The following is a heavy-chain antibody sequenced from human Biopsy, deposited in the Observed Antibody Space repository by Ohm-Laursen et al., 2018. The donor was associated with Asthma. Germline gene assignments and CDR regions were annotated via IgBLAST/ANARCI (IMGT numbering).Heavy chain of an antibody. CDR3: ARGDSSNWSHCYFDY. D-gene: IGHD3-22*01. V-gene: IGHV3-11*01. Sequence: SLRLSCTASGFSFSDYYMTWMRQAPGKGLEWVSSISSSGSTTYPAESVKGRFTISRDNAQKSLFLQMHSLRAEDTAVYYCARGDSSNWSHCYFDYWGQGTLVTVSS. CDR2: ISSSGSTT. J-gene: IGHJ4*02. CDR1: GFSFSDYY.